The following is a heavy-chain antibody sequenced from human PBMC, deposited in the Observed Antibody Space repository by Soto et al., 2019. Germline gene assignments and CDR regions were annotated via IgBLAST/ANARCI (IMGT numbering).Heavy chain of an antibody. D-gene: IGHD2-2*01. J-gene: IGHJ6*02. CDR3: ESPVVPAAMGGPYFYGIDV. V-gene: IGHV3-74*01. Sequence: EVQMLESGGGVVQPGGSLRLSCAAYGFTFSGHWRHWVRQAPGKGLVWFSRINGDGSSTNYADFVKGRFTISRDNAESTLYLQMNSLRAEDTAVYYCESPVVPAAMGGPYFYGIDVWGQGTTVTVSS. CDR1: GFTFSGHW. CDR2: INGDGSST.